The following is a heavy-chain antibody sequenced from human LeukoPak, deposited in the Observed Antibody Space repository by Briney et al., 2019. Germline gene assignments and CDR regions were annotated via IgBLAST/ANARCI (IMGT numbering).Heavy chain of an antibody. CDR3: ALRGYDLDY. Sequence: ASVKLPCKSSGYTFTSYDINWVRHATGQGLEWMGCMNTNSGKTGYAQKFQGRVPITRNTSISTAYMELSSLRSEDTAVYYCALRGYDLDYWGQGTLVTVSS. V-gene: IGHV1-8*03. D-gene: IGHD3-3*01. CDR2: MNTNSGKT. CDR1: GYTFTSYD. J-gene: IGHJ4*02.